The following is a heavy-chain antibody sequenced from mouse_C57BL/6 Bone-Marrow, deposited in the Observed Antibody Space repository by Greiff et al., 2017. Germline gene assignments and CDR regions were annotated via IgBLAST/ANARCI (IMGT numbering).Heavy chain of an antibody. Sequence: QVQLQQPGAELVKPGASVKLSCTASGFTFTSYWMQWVKQRPGQGLEWIGEIDPADSYTNYTQKFKGKATLTVDTSSSTAYLQLSSLTSEDTTIYYCAREDGDYYGSSWEDYGGQGTTLTVSS. CDR1: GFTFTSYW. CDR3: AREDGDYYGSSWEDY. V-gene: IGHV1-50*01. J-gene: IGHJ2*01. D-gene: IGHD1-1*01. CDR2: IDPADSYT.